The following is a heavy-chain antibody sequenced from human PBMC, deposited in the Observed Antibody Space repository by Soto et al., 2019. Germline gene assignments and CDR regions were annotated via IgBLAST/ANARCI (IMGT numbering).Heavy chain of an antibody. CDR1: GFTFSAYW. Sequence: GGSLRLSCAASGFTFSAYWMHWVRQAPGKGLLWVSRVSTDESTTDYADSVKGRFTISRDNAKNTLYLQMESVRAEDTALYYWVREGGSSSDFDHWGQGTLVTVSS. CDR3: VREGGSSSDFDH. CDR2: VSTDESTT. D-gene: IGHD6-13*01. V-gene: IGHV3-74*01. J-gene: IGHJ4*02.